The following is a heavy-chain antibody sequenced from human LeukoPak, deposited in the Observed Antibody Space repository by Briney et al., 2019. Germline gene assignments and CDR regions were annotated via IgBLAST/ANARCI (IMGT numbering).Heavy chain of an antibody. V-gene: IGHV1-69*13. CDR1: GGTFTTYA. CDR2: IIPIFGTA. CDR3: ARRYDSSGYYPAPFDY. Sequence: ASVKVSCKASGGTFTTYAISWVRKAPGQGLEWMGGIIPIFGTANYAQKFQGRVTITADESTSTAYMELSSLRSEDTAVYYCARRYDSSGYYPAPFDYWGQGTLVTVSS. D-gene: IGHD3-22*01. J-gene: IGHJ4*02.